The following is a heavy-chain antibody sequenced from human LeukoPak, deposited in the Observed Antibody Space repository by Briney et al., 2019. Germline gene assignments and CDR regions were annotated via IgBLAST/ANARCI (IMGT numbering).Heavy chain of an antibody. CDR2: ISYDGSNK. CDR1: GSTFSSYA. Sequence: GGSLRLSCAASGSTFSSYAMHWVRQAPGKGLEWVAVISYDGSNKYYADSVKGRFTISRDNSKNTLYLQMNSLRAEDTAVYYCARTPVTVYGMDVWGKGTTVTVSS. J-gene: IGHJ6*04. CDR3: ARTPVTVYGMDV. V-gene: IGHV3-30*04. D-gene: IGHD4-17*01.